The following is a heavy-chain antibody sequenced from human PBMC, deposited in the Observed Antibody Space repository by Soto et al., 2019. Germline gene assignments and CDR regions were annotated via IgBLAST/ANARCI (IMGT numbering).Heavy chain of an antibody. CDR1: GGSISSYY. Sequence: SETLSLTCTVSGGSISSYYWSWIRQPPGKGLEWIGYIYYSGSTNYNPSLKSRVTISVDTSKNQFSLKLSSVTAADTAVYYCARGRDIVVVVAADVDAFDIWGQGTMVTVSS. D-gene: IGHD2-15*01. V-gene: IGHV4-59*01. CDR2: IYYSGST. CDR3: ARGRDIVVVVAADVDAFDI. J-gene: IGHJ3*02.